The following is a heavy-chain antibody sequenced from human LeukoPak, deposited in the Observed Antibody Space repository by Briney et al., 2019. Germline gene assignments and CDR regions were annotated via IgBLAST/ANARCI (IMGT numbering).Heavy chain of an antibody. CDR1: GFTFSSYA. V-gene: IGHV3-23*01. D-gene: IGHD2/OR15-2a*01. CDR2: ISGSGGST. CDR3: AKDIGDRSFYILPLGH. Sequence: GGSLRLSCAASGFTFSSYAMSWVRQAPGKGLEWVSAISGSGGSTYYADSVKGRFTISRDNSKNTLYLQINSLRAEDTAVYYCAKDIGDRSFYILPLGHWGQGTLVTVSS. J-gene: IGHJ5*02.